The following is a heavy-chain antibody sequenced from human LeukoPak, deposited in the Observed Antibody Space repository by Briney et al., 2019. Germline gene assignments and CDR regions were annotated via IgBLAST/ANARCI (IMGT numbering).Heavy chain of an antibody. D-gene: IGHD3-10*01. CDR2: IIPILGIA. V-gene: IGHV1-69*04. J-gene: IGHJ4*02. Sequence: SVKVSCKASGGTFTSYAISWVRQAPGQGHEWMGSIIPILGIANYAHKFQGRVTITADKSTSTDYMKLSSLISEDTAVYYCAWRTYCYGSGSYYNADYWGQGTLVTVSS. CDR3: AWRTYCYGSGSYYNADY. CDR1: GGTFTSYA.